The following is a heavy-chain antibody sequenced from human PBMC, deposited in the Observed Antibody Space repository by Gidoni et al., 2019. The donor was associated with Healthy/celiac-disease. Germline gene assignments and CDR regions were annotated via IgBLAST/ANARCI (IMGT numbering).Heavy chain of an antibody. CDR2: IKQEGSEK. D-gene: IGHD1-26*01. CDR3: ARDRGRFDY. V-gene: IGHV3-7*01. Sequence: EVQLVASGGCLVQPGGSLRLSCAASGFTCSSYWMSWVRQAPGKGMEWVANIKQEGSEKYYVDSGKGRLTISRDNDKNSLKLQMKSLRAEDTDVYDCARDRGRFDYWGQGTLVTVSS. J-gene: IGHJ4*02. CDR1: GFTCSSYW.